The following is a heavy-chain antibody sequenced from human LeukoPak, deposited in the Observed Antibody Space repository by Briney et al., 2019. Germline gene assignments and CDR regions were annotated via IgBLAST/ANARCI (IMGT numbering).Heavy chain of an antibody. D-gene: IGHD6-19*01. V-gene: IGHV3-21*01. CDR3: ARVGSSGWYGDY. Sequence: GGSLRLSCAASGFTFSSYSMNWVRQAPGKGLEWVSSISSSSSYIYYADSVKGRFTISRDNAKNSLYLQMNSLRAEDMAVYYCARVGSSGWYGDYWGQGTLVTVSS. CDR2: ISSSSSYI. J-gene: IGHJ4*02. CDR1: GFTFSSYS.